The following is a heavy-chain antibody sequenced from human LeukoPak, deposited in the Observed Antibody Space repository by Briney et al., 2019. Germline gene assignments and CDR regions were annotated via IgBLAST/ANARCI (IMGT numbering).Heavy chain of an antibody. CDR3: ARTMWGFDY. V-gene: IGHV3-23*01. J-gene: IGHJ4*02. CDR1: GFTFSDSA. Sequence: GGSLRLSCAASGFTFSDSAMDWVRQAPGKGLEWVSLISHSGANTFYADSVKGRFTISRDNAKRSLFLQMNSLRVEDTAVYYCARTMWGFDYWGQGTLVTVSS. CDR2: ISHSGANT. D-gene: IGHD7-27*01.